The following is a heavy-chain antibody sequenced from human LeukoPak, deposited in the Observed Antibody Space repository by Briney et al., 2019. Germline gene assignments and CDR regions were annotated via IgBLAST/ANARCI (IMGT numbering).Heavy chain of an antibody. J-gene: IGHJ6*03. CDR3: ARAGNYDYYYMDV. CDR1: GGSFSGYY. D-gene: IGHD1-14*01. Sequence: SETLSLTCAVYGGSFSGYYWSWIRQPPGKGLEWIGEINHSGSTNYNPSLKSRVTISVDTSKNQFSLKLSSVTAADTAVYYCARAGNYDYYYMDVWGKGTTVTVSS. V-gene: IGHV4-34*01. CDR2: INHSGST.